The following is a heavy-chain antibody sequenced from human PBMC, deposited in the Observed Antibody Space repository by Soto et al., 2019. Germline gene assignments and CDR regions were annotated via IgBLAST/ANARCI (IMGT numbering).Heavy chain of an antibody. CDR1: GFSLSTSGVG. CDR3: AHRQEMATNDDAFDI. D-gene: IGHD5-12*01. Sequence: QITLKESGPTLVKPTQTLTLTCTFSGFSLSTSGVGVGWIRQPPGKALEWLALIYWDDDKRYSPSLNSRLTNTKDPSKNQVVLTMTNMDPVDTATYYCAHRQEMATNDDAFDIWGQGTMVTVSS. J-gene: IGHJ3*02. CDR2: IYWDDDK. V-gene: IGHV2-5*02.